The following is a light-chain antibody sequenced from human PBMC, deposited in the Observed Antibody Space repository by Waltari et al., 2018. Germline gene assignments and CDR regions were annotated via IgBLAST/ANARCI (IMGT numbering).Light chain of an antibody. CDR1: ILGNKY. CDR3: QALGTGAWV. V-gene: IGLV3-1*01. Sequence: SFELTQPPSVSMSPGQTASITCSGDILGNKYASWYQHKPGQSPLLVIYQDTKRPSGIPGRCSGHKSGNAATLTIGGTQAMDEADYYCQALGTGAWVFGGGTKLTVL. J-gene: IGLJ3*02. CDR2: QDT.